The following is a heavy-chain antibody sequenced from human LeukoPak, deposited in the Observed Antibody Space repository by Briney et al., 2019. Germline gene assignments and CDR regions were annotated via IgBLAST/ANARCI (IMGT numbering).Heavy chain of an antibody. V-gene: IGHV4-4*07. CDR3: ARGLFHSSGYYYYFDY. Sequence: SETLSLTCTVSGGSISSYYWSWIRQPAGKGLEWIGRIYTSGSTNYNPSLKSRVTMSVDTSKNQFSLKLSSVTAADTAVYYCARGLFHSSGYYYYFDYWGQGTLVTVSS. CDR1: GGSISSYY. D-gene: IGHD3-22*01. J-gene: IGHJ4*02. CDR2: IYTSGST.